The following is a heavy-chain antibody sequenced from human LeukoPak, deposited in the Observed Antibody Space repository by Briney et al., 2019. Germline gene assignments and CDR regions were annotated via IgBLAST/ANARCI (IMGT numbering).Heavy chain of an antibody. Sequence: GGSLRLSCAASGFTVSSNYMSWVRQALGKGLEWVSVIYSGGSTYYADSVKGRFTISRDNSKNTLYLQMNSLRAEDTAVYYCARDLGSGFYLSYWGQGTLVTVSS. CDR2: IYSGGST. V-gene: IGHV3-53*01. J-gene: IGHJ4*02. CDR3: ARDLGSGFYLSY. CDR1: GFTVSSNY. D-gene: IGHD3-22*01.